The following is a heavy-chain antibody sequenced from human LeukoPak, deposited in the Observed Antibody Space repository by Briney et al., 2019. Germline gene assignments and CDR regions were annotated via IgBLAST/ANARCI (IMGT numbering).Heavy chain of an antibody. V-gene: IGHV3-64*01. CDR3: ARGLEDSGYDYTLFDY. J-gene: IGHJ4*02. D-gene: IGHD5-12*01. CDR2: MSSNGGST. CDR1: GFTFSSYA. Sequence: GGSLRLSCAASGFTFSSYAMHWVRQAPGKGLEHVSAMSSNGGSTYYGNSVKGRFTISRDNSKNMLYLQMGSLGAEDMAVYYCARGLEDSGYDYTLFDYWGQETLVTVST.